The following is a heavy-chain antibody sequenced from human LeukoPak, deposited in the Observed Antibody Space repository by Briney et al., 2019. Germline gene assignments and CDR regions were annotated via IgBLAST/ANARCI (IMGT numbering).Heavy chain of an antibody. Sequence: PGGSLRLSCAGSGFTFSTYWMSWVRQAPGKGLEWVANIKQDGSEKYYVDSVRGRFTISRDNAKNSLFLQMNSLRAEDTAVYYCARAIAVAGTGYWGQGTQVTVSS. J-gene: IGHJ4*02. CDR2: IKQDGSEK. V-gene: IGHV3-7*01. D-gene: IGHD6-19*01. CDR3: ARAIAVAGTGY. CDR1: GFTFSTYW.